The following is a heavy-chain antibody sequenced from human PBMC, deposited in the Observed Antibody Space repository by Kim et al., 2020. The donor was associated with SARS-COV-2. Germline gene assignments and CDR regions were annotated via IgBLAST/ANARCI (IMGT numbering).Heavy chain of an antibody. CDR2: ISGGGGST. Sequence: GGSLRLSCAAPGFTFSSYAMSWVRQAPGRGLQWVSSISGGGGSTYYGDSVKGRFTISRDNPKNTLYLQMNSLRAEDTAVYYCARGLIRFLEWLSPYDYWGQGTLVTVSS. J-gene: IGHJ4*02. CDR3: ARGLIRFLEWLSPYDY. D-gene: IGHD3-3*01. V-gene: IGHV3-23*01. CDR1: GFTFSSYA.